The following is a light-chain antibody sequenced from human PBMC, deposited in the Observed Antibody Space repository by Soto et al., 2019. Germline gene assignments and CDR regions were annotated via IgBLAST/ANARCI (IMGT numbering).Light chain of an antibody. J-gene: IGKJ2*01. CDR3: QQYNNWPPGVYT. V-gene: IGKV3-15*01. CDR1: QSVSSN. CDR2: GAS. Sequence: EIVMTQSPATLSVSPGERATLSCRANQSVSSNLAWYQQKPGQAPRLLIYGASTRATGIPARFSGSGSGTEFTLTISSLQSEDFAVYYCQQYNNWPPGVYTFGQGTKLEIK.